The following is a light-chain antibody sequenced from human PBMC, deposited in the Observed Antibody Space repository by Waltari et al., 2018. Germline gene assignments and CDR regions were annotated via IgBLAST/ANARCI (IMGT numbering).Light chain of an antibody. CDR3: SVSYSGHVI. J-gene: IGLJ2*01. CDR2: DTS. V-gene: IGLV7-46*01. CDR1: TGAVTSGQF. Sequence: QVVVTQEPSLTVSPGGTVTLPCGPSTGAVTSGQFPYWFLQKPGQAPRTLVYDTSNKHSWTPARFSGSLLGGKAALTLSGAQPEDEAEYYCSVSYSGHVIFGGGTKLTVL.